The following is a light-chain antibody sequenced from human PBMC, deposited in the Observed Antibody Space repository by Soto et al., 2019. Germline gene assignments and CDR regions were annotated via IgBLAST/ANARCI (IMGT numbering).Light chain of an antibody. J-gene: IGLJ2*01. CDR2: INN. CDR1: SSNIERNT. CDR3: ATWDDSLNGVV. Sequence: QLVLTQPPSASGTPGQRVTISCSGSSSNIERNTVNWFQQFPGPAPKLLIYINNQRPSGVPDRFSGSKSGTSASLAISGLESEDEADYYCATWDDSLNGVVFGGGTKLTVL. V-gene: IGLV1-44*01.